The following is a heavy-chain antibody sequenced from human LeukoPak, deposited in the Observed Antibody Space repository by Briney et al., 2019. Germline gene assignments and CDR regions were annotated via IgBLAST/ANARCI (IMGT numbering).Heavy chain of an antibody. D-gene: IGHD2-21*01. CDR3: TRGSSGFSYYSAMDV. Sequence: PSGGSLRLSCAASGFTFNNYWMHWVRLVPGKGLVWVSRINSDGSSRHFADSVKGRFTIFRENAKNTVYLQMNSLRGDDTAVYYCTRGSSGFSYYSAMDVWGQGTTVTVSS. V-gene: IGHV3-74*01. J-gene: IGHJ6*02. CDR1: GFTFNNYW. CDR2: INSDGSSR.